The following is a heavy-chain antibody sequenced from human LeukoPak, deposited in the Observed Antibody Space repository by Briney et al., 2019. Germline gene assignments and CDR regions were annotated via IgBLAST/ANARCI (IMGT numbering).Heavy chain of an antibody. V-gene: IGHV1-2*02. CDR2: INPNSGGT. D-gene: IGHD6-13*01. CDR1: GYTFTGYY. Sequence: EASVKVSCKASGYTFTGYYMHWVRQAPGQGLEWMGWINPNSGGTNYAQKFQGRVTMTRDTSISTAYMELSRLRSDDTAVYYCARMVSSSWPLYYYYYMDVWGKGTTVTVSS. CDR3: ARMVSSSWPLYYYYYMDV. J-gene: IGHJ6*03.